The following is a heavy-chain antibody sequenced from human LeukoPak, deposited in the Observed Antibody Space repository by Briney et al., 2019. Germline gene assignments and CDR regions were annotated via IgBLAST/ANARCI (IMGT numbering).Heavy chain of an antibody. CDR2: ISGSGGST. Sequence: AGGSLRLSCAASGFTFSSYGMSWVRQAPGKGLEWVSAISGSGGSTYYADSVKGRFTISRDNSKNTLYLQMNSLRAEDTAVYYRMTIAAADPLGYWGQGTLVTVSS. V-gene: IGHV3-23*01. J-gene: IGHJ4*02. D-gene: IGHD6-13*01. CDR1: GFTFSSYG. CDR3: MTIAAADPLGY.